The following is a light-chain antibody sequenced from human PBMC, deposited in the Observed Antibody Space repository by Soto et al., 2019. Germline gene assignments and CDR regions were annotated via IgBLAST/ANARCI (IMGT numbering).Light chain of an antibody. J-gene: IGKJ4*01. CDR1: QSVSSSY. CDR2: GAS. CDR3: QQSGSSPLT. V-gene: IGKV3-20*01. Sequence: EIVLTQSPGTLSLSPGERATLSCRASQSVSSSYLAWYQQKPGQAPRLLIYGASSRGTGIPDRFSGSGSGTDFTLTISRLEPEDFAVYYCQQSGSSPLTFGGGTKVESK.